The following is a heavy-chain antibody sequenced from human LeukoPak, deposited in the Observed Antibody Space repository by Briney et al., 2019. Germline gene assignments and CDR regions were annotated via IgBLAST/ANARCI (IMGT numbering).Heavy chain of an antibody. CDR2: IYSGGNT. Sequence: GGSLRLSCAASGFTVGNNHMNWVRQAPGKGLEWVSLIYSGGNTQYADSVKGRFIIFRDSSKNTLYLQMNSLRVEDMAVYYCATRAVAAPYWGQGTLVTVSS. V-gene: IGHV3-66*01. J-gene: IGHJ4*02. CDR1: GFTVGNNH. CDR3: ATRAVAAPY. D-gene: IGHD6-19*01.